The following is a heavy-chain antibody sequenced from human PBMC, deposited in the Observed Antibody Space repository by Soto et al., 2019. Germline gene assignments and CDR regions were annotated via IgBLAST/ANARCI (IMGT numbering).Heavy chain of an antibody. V-gene: IGHV1-69*01. D-gene: IGHD2-2*01. CDR2: NIPIFGTA. CDR3: ARSYCSSTSCYGYLDY. Sequence: QVQLVQSGAEVKKPGSSVKVSCKASGGTFSSYAITWVRQAPGQGLEWMGGNIPIFGTAHYAEKFQARVTSTADEPTGTAYMEVSSLRSEAPAVYYCARSYCSSTSCYGYLDYWGQGTLVTVSS. CDR1: GGTFSSYA. J-gene: IGHJ4*02.